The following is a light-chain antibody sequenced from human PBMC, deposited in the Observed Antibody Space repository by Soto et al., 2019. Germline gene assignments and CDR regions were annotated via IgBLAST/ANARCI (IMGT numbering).Light chain of an antibody. CDR2: DAS. CDR1: QSISTY. Sequence: EIVLTQSPATLSSSPGESATLSCRASQSISTYLAWYQQKPGQAPRLLISDASKRAAGVPARFSGSGSGTDFTLTISRLEPEDFAVYYCQQYGSSPGTFGQGTKVDIK. J-gene: IGKJ1*01. CDR3: QQYGSSPGT. V-gene: IGKV3-20*01.